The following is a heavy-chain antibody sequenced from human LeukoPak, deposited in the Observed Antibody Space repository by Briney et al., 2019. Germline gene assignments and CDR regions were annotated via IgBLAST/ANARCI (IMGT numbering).Heavy chain of an antibody. CDR3: AGGSGWIFDY. J-gene: IGHJ4*02. V-gene: IGHV3-21*01. CDR2: ISSTTSYI. Sequence: PGGSLRLSCAASGFTFSSYSMSWVRQAPGKGLEWVSSISSTTSYIYYADSVKGRFTISRDNAKNSLYLQMNSLRAEDTAVYYCAGGSGWIFDYWGQGTLVTISS. CDR1: GFTFSSYS. D-gene: IGHD6-19*01.